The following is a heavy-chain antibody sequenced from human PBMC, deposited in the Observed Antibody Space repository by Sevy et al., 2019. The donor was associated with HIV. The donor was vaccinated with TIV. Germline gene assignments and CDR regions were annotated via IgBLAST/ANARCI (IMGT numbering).Heavy chain of an antibody. V-gene: IGHV3-33*08. D-gene: IGHD1-1*01. J-gene: IGHJ3*02. CDR3: ASEHNWADAFDI. Sequence: AGSLRLSCAASGFTFNMYGMHWVRQAPGKALEWVGQIRYDGSIKKYADSVKGRFTISRDNSKSTLYLQMNSLRGEDTAVYFCASEHNWADAFDIWGQGTMVTVSS. CDR2: IRYDGSIK. CDR1: GFTFNMYG.